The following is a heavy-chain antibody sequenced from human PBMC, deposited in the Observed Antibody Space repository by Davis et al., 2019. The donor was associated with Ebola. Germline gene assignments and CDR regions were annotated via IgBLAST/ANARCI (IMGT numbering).Heavy chain of an antibody. Sequence: PGGSLSLACAASGSSSSNYHMNWVRQAPGKGLEWISYISSSSSSIHYADSVKGRFTISRDNARNSLYLQMTSLRDEDTAVYYCARDYGDYEGLYYYMDVWGRGTTVAVSS. D-gene: IGHD4-17*01. J-gene: IGHJ6*03. V-gene: IGHV3-48*02. CDR1: GSSSSNYH. CDR3: ARDYGDYEGLYYYMDV. CDR2: ISSSSSSI.